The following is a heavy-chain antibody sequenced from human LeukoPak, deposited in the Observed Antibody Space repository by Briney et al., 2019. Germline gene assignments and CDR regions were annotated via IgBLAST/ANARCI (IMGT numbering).Heavy chain of an antibody. CDR1: GGSISSSSYF. V-gene: IGHV4-39*07. CDR3: AREYLTMVDH. D-gene: IGHD3-10*01. Sequence: PSETLSLTCTVSGGSISSSSYFWGWIRQPPGKGLELIGSIYYSGSTYYNPSLKSRITISVDTSKNQFSLKLSSVTAADTAVCYCAREYLTMVDHWGQGTLVTVSS. J-gene: IGHJ4*02. CDR2: IYYSGST.